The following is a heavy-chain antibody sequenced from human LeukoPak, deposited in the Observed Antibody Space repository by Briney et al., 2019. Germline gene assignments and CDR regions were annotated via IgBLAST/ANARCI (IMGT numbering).Heavy chain of an antibody. J-gene: IGHJ4*02. CDR1: GFTFSSYW. CDR3: ARSIAAAGTPPCY. Sequence: PGGSLRLSCAASGFTFSSYWMSWVRQAPGKGLEWVANIKQDGSEKYYVDSVKGRFTISRDSAKNSLYLQMNSLRAEDTAVYYCARSIAAAGTPPCYWGQGTLVTVSS. V-gene: IGHV3-7*01. D-gene: IGHD6-13*01. CDR2: IKQDGSEK.